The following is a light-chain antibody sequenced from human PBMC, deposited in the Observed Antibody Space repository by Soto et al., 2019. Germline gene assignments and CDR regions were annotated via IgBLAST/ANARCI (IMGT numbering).Light chain of an antibody. CDR2: YIS. CDR3: QQHNQWPIT. Sequence: EIAMTHAPATLSFSPGETASLSCRASQSAGNFLAWYQQKPGQAPRLLIYYISTRATGIPARFSGSGSGTEFTLTINSLQSEDSAVYYCQQHNQWPITFGQGTRLEI. V-gene: IGKV3D-15*01. J-gene: IGKJ5*01. CDR1: QSAGNF.